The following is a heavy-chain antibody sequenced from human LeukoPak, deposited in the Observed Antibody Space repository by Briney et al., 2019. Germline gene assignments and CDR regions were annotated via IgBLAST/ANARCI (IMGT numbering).Heavy chain of an antibody. V-gene: IGHV4-39*01. Sequence: SETLSLTCTVSGGSISSSSYYWGWIRQPPGKGLEWIGGIYYSGSTYYNPSLKSRVTISVDTSKNQFSLKLSSVTAADTAVYYCASLESYCSSTSCSDYWGQGTLVTVSS. CDR2: IYYSGST. D-gene: IGHD2-2*01. J-gene: IGHJ4*02. CDR1: GGSISSSSYY. CDR3: ASLESYCSSTSCSDY.